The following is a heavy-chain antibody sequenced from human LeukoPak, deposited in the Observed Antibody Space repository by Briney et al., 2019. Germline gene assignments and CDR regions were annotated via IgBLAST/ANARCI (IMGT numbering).Heavy chain of an antibody. J-gene: IGHJ4*02. Sequence: PGGSLRLSCAASGFTFRSFVMRWVRQAPGKGLEWVSVISAGGSGTYYADSVKGRFTISRDNSKSTLYLQMNSLKAEDTAVYYCAKYGRDSSGWYRNYYDYWGQGTLVTVSS. CDR3: AKYGRDSSGWYRNYYDY. V-gene: IGHV3-23*01. CDR1: GFTFRSFV. CDR2: ISAGGSGT. D-gene: IGHD6-19*01.